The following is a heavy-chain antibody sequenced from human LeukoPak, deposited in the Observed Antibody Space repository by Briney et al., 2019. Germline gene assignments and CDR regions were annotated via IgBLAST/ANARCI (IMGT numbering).Heavy chain of an antibody. CDR3: ARDRPREMYFYDPGDAFYI. V-gene: IGHV1-18*01. CDR2: ISAYNGNT. J-gene: IGHJ3*02. Sequence: ASVKVSCKASGYTFTSYGISWVRQAPGQGLEWMGWISAYNGNTNYAQKLQGRVTMTTDTSTSTAYMELRSLRSDDTAVYYCARDRPREMYFYDPGDAFYIWGQRTMVTVSS. CDR1: GYTFTSYG. D-gene: IGHD3-22*01.